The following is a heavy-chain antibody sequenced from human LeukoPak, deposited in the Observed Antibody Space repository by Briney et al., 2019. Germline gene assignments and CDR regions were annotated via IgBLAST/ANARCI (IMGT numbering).Heavy chain of an antibody. V-gene: IGHV3-43*01. J-gene: IGHJ4*02. CDR2: ISWDGGST. Sequence: GGSLRLSCAASGFTFDDYTMHWVRQAPGKGLEWVSLISWDGGSTYYADSVKGRFTISRDNAKNSLYLQMNSLRAEDTAVYYCARDCGGDCYFDCWGQGTLVTVSS. D-gene: IGHD2-21*02. CDR1: GFTFDDYT. CDR3: ARDCGGDCYFDC.